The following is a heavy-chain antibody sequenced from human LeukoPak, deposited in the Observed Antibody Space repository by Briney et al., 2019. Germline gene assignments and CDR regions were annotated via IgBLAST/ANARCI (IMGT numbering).Heavy chain of an antibody. Sequence: GGSLRLSCAASGFTFSSYGMHWVRQAPGRGLEWVAFIRYDGSNKYYADSVKGRFTISRDNSKNTLYLQMNSLRAEDTAVYYCARTTMVRGTYYMDVWGKGTTVTVSS. J-gene: IGHJ6*03. CDR3: ARTTMVRGTYYMDV. D-gene: IGHD3-10*01. V-gene: IGHV3-30*02. CDR2: IRYDGSNK. CDR1: GFTFSSYG.